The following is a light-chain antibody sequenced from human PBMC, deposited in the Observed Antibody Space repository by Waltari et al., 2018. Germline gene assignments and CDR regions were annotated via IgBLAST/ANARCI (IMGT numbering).Light chain of an antibody. CDR1: SSNIRSNV. Sequence: QSVLTQPPSASGTPGQRVTISCSGSSSNIRSNVVNLYQQVPGTTPKLLTYRNDQRPSGVPDRFSGSKSGTSASLAISGLRSEDEADYYCAAWDDKLGGRWEFGGGTKLTVL. J-gene: IGLJ2*01. CDR2: RND. CDR3: AAWDDKLGGRWE. V-gene: IGLV1-47*01.